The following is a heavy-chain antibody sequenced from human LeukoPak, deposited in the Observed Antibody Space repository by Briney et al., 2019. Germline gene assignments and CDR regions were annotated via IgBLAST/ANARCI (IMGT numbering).Heavy chain of an antibody. CDR3: ARGSYYDTSGYVNWYFDL. J-gene: IGHJ2*01. V-gene: IGHV3-7*01. Sequence: GGSLRPSCAASGFTFSSYWMTWVRQAPGKGLEWVASINLDGSEKYYVDSVKGRFTISIDNAKNSLYLQMNSLRDDDTAVYHCARGSYYDTSGYVNWYFDLWGRGTLVSVSS. CDR2: INLDGSEK. D-gene: IGHD3-22*01. CDR1: GFTFSSYW.